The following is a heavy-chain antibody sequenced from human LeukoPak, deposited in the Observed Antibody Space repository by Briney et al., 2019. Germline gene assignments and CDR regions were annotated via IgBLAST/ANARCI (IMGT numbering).Heavy chain of an antibody. CDR2: VSYDGSNK. J-gene: IGHJ6*02. CDR1: GFTFSSYA. D-gene: IGHD4-17*01. V-gene: IGHV3-30-3*01. CDR3: ARDLRDYLAGYYYYGMDV. Sequence: GGSLRLSCAASGFTFSSYAMHWVRQAPGKGLEWVAVVSYDGSNKYYADSVKGRFTISRDNSKNTLYLQMNSLRAEDTAVYYCARDLRDYLAGYYYYGMDVWGQGTTVTVSS.